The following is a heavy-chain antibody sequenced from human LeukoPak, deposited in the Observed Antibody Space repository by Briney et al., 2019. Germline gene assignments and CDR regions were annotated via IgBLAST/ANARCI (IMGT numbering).Heavy chain of an antibody. D-gene: IGHD2-8*01. J-gene: IGHJ4*02. CDR1: GGSISSSSYY. CDR3: ASIPDCTNGVCYVTTFDY. Sequence: SETLSLTCTVSGGSISSSSYYWGWIRQPPGKGLEWIGEINHSGSTNYNPSLKSRVTISVDTSKNQFSLKLSSVTAADTAVYYCASIPDCTNGVCYVTTFDYWGQGTLVTVSS. CDR2: INHSGST. V-gene: IGHV4-39*07.